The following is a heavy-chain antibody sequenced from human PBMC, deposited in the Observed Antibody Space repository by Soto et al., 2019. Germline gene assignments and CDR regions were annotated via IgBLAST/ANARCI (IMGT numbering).Heavy chain of an antibody. J-gene: IGHJ4*02. CDR2: IGPYGNSI. Sequence: GESLKISCAASGFSFRDYFMSWLRQAPGKGLEWVSYIGPYGNSIYYADSVKGRFTISRDDATKSLHLHMNSLRTDDTAVYYCARDDHAYGVYWGQGTPVTVSS. D-gene: IGHD2-21*01. CDR3: ARDDHAYGVY. V-gene: IGHV3-11*01. CDR1: GFSFRDYF.